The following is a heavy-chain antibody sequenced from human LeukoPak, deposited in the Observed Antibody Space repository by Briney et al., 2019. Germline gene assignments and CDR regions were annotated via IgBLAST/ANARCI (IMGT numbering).Heavy chain of an antibody. CDR2: IYYSGST. CDR3: ARDGGIAAAGTRPMDV. J-gene: IGHJ6*03. V-gene: IGHV4-39*07. CDR1: GGSISSSSYY. D-gene: IGHD6-13*01. Sequence: SETLSLTCTVSGGSISSSSYYWGWIRQPPGKGLEWIGSIYYSGSTYYNPSLKSRVTISVDTSKNQFSLKLSSMTAADTAVYYCARDGGIAAAGTRPMDVWGKGTTVTVSS.